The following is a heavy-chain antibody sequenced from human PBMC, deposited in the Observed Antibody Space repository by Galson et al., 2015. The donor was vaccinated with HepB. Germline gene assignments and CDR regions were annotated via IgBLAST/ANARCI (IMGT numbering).Heavy chain of an antibody. V-gene: IGHV3-30*03. D-gene: IGHD2-2*01. Sequence: SLRLSCAASGFTFSSYGMHWVRQAPGKGLEWVAVISYDGSNKYYADSVKGRFTISRDNSKNTLYLQMSSLRAEDTAVYYCATWGYCSSTSCCHYYYYYMDVWGKGTTVTVSS. CDR2: ISYDGSNK. CDR1: GFTFSSYG. CDR3: ATWGYCSSTSCCHYYYYYMDV. J-gene: IGHJ6*03.